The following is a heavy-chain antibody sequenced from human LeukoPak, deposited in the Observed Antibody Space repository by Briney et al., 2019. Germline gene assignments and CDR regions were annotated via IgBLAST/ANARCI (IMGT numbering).Heavy chain of an antibody. CDR1: GGSSSSYY. CDR2: IYYRGGT. D-gene: IGHD5-12*01. CDR3: ARGRLIVAPGVYYFEY. J-gene: IGHJ4*02. Sequence: SETLSLTCTVSGGSSSSYYWSWVRQPPGKGLEWIGYIYYRGGTNYNPSLESRVTISGDTSKNDFSLKLTSVTAADTAVYYCARGRLIVAPGVYYFEYWGQGTLVTISS. V-gene: IGHV4-59*08.